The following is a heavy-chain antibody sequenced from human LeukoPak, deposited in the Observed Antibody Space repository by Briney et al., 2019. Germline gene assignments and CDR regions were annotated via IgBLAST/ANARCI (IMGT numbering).Heavy chain of an antibody. J-gene: IGHJ2*01. V-gene: IGHV1-69*05. Sequence: ASVKVSCKASGGTFSSYAISWVRQAPGQGLEWMGGIIPIFGTANYAQKFQGRVTITTDESTSTAYMELSSLRSEDTAVYYCAKDDDSSGYYLYWYFDLWGRGTLVTVSS. CDR3: AKDDDSSGYYLYWYFDL. CDR1: GGTFSSYA. D-gene: IGHD3-22*01. CDR2: IIPIFGTA.